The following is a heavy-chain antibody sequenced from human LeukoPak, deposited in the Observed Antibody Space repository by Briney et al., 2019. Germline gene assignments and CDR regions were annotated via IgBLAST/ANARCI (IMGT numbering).Heavy chain of an antibody. D-gene: IGHD3-3*01. J-gene: IGHJ4*02. CDR1: GFTFSSYW. Sequence: GGSLRLSCAASGFTFSSYWMSWVRQAPGKGLEWVANIKQDGSEKYYVDSVKGRFTISRDNAKNSLYLQMNSLRAEDTAVYYCAREGVTITIFGVVIEYYFDYWGRGTLVTVSS. CDR3: AREGVTITIFGVVIEYYFDY. CDR2: IKQDGSEK. V-gene: IGHV3-7*01.